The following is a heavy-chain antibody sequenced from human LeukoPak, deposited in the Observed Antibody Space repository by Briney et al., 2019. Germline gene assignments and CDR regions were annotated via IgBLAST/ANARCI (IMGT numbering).Heavy chain of an antibody. CDR1: GFTFSSFS. V-gene: IGHV3-21*01. Sequence: PGGSLRLSCAASGFTFSSFSMNWVRQAPGKGLEWVSSISVSSSSLYYADSVKGRFTISRDNAKNSLYLQMDSLRAEDTAVYYCARARFLEWLLDYWGQGTLVTVSS. D-gene: IGHD3-3*01. CDR3: ARARFLEWLLDY. J-gene: IGHJ4*02. CDR2: ISVSSSSL.